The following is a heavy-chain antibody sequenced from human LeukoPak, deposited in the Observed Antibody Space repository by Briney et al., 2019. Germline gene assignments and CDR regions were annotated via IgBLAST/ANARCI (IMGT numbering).Heavy chain of an antibody. CDR1: GFTFSSYA. V-gene: IGHV3-23*01. CDR3: ARPQSSSGYYWPFDD. CDR2: ISPSSGT. D-gene: IGHD3-22*01. J-gene: IGHJ4*02. Sequence: PGGSLRLSCAASGFTFSSYAMRWVRQAPGKGLEWVSAISPSSGTFYADSVKGRFTISRDNSKNTLYLQMNSLRAEDTAVYYCARPQSSSGYYWPFDDWDQGTLVTVSS.